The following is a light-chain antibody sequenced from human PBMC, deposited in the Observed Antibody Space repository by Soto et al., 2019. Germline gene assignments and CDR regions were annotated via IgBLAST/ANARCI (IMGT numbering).Light chain of an antibody. Sequence: QSVLTQPASVSGSPGRSITISCTGTSSDIGAYNFASWYQQHPGKAPKLMLYDVNIRPSGVSNRFSGSKSGNTASLTISGLQAEDEADYYCTSWTTSTTMIFGGGTKLTVL. CDR3: TSWTTSTTMI. CDR2: DVN. V-gene: IGLV2-14*03. J-gene: IGLJ2*01. CDR1: SSDIGAYNF.